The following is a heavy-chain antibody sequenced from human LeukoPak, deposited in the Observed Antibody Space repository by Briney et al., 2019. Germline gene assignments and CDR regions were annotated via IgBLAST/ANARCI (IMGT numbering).Heavy chain of an antibody. D-gene: IGHD3-10*01. CDR2: INWNGGST. J-gene: IGHJ6*03. Sequence: GGSLRLSCAASGFTFDDYGMSWVRQGPGKGLEWVSGINWNGGSTGYADSVKGRFTISRDNSKNSLYLQMNSLRTEDTALYYCAKEVRGVSYYYYYYMDVWGKGTTVTVSS. V-gene: IGHV3-20*04. CDR1: GFTFDDYG. CDR3: AKEVRGVSYYYYYYMDV.